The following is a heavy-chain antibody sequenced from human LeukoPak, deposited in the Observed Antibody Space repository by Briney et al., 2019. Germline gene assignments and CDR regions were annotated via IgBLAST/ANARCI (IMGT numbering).Heavy chain of an antibody. CDR3: AVGYCSCWYVLDY. J-gene: IGHJ4*02. D-gene: IGHD6-19*01. CDR2: IIPIFGTA. CDR1: GGTFSSYA. Sequence: SVKVSCKASGGTFSSYAISWVRQAPGQGLEWMGGIIPIFGTANYAQKFQGRVTITADESTSTAYMELSSLRSEDTAVYYCAVGYCSCWYVLDYWGQGTLVTVSS. V-gene: IGHV1-69*01.